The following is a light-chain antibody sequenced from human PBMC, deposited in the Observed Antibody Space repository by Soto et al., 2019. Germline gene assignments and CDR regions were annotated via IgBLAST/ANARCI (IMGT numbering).Light chain of an antibody. V-gene: IGLV3-21*02. Sequence: SYELTQPPSVSVAPGQTAKITCGGDNMRTKSVHWYQQRPGQAPVLVVYGDSDRPSNIPERFSGSNPGDTATLSINRVEAGDEADYYGQVWDRLTDHIVFGGGTNLTVL. CDR2: GDS. J-gene: IGLJ2*01. CDR1: NMRTKS. CDR3: QVWDRLTDHIV.